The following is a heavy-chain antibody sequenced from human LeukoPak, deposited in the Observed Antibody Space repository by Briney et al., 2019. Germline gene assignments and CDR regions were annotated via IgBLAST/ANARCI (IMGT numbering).Heavy chain of an antibody. CDR2: INHSGST. V-gene: IGHV4-34*01. Sequence: SETLSLTCAVYGGSFSGYYWSWIRQPPGKGLEWIGEINHSGSTNYNPSLKSRVTISVDTSKNQFSLKLSSVTAADTAVYYCARGPITMVRGVMGYWGQGTLVTVSS. CDR1: GGSFSGYY. CDR3: ARGPITMVRGVMGY. D-gene: IGHD3-10*01. J-gene: IGHJ4*02.